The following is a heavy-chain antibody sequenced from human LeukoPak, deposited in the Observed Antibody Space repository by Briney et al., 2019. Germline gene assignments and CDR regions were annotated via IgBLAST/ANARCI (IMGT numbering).Heavy chain of an antibody. CDR2: LYHSGSA. J-gene: IGHJ4*02. CDR1: GGSISSGGHS. CDR3: ARSFGGNPYLDY. D-gene: IGHD4-23*01. V-gene: IGHV4-30-2*01. Sequence: SETLSLTCDVSGGSISSGGHSWSWIRQPPGKGLEWIGYLYHSGSAYYNPSLKSRITISVDRSKNHFSLRLSSVTAADTAVYYCARSFGGNPYLDYWGQGTLVTVSS.